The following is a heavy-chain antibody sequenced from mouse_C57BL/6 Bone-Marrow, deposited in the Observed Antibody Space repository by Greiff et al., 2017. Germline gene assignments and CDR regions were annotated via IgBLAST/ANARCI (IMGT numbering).Heavy chain of an antibody. J-gene: IGHJ3*01. CDR1: GFTFSSYG. CDR3: ARRYYDGYYVWFAY. D-gene: IGHD2-3*01. V-gene: IGHV5-6*02. CDR2: ISSGGSST. Sequence: EVNVVESGGDLVKPGGSLKLSCAASGFTFSSYGMSWVRQTPDKRLEWVATISSGGSSTYYPDSVKGRFTISRDNAKNTLYLQMSSLKSEDTAMYYCARRYYDGYYVWFAYWGQGTLVTVSA.